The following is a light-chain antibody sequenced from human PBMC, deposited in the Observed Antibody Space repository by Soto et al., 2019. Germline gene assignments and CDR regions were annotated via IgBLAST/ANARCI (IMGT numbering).Light chain of an antibody. J-gene: IGKJ1*01. CDR1: QSVLFTSNNKNF. CDR3: QQYYSTPWT. Sequence: VLTQSQDYLAVSLGERATINCKSSQSVLFTSNNKNFLTWYQQKPGQPPKLLIYWASTRESGVPDRFSGSGSGTNFTLTSSSLQAEDVAVYYCQQYYSTPWTFGQGTKVDIK. CDR2: WAS. V-gene: IGKV4-1*01.